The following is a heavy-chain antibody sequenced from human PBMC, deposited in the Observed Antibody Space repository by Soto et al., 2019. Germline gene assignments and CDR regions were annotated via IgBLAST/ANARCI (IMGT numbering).Heavy chain of an antibody. J-gene: IGHJ6*02. Sequence: PXGFLGLSCAASGFTVDDYAVHWVRQAPGKGLEWVSLISWDVGSTYYADSVKGRFTISRDNSKNSLYLQMNSLRTEDTALYYCAKGVVRGYSYGHYYYYYGMDVWGQGTTVTVSS. CDR2: ISWDVGST. V-gene: IGHV3-43*01. D-gene: IGHD5-18*01. CDR3: AKGVVRGYSYGHYYYYYGMDV. CDR1: GFTVDDYA.